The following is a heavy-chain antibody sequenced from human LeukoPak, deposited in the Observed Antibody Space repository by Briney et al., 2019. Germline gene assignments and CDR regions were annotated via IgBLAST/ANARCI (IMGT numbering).Heavy chain of an antibody. CDR1: GYTFTTYA. V-gene: IGHV7-4-1*02. J-gene: IGHJ3*02. CDR2: INTNTGNP. CDR3: ARSRSGWPDDAFDI. D-gene: IGHD6-19*01. Sequence: GASVKVSCKASGYTFTTYAMNWVRQAPGQGLEWMGWINTNTGNPTYAQGFTGRFVFSLDTSVSTAYLQISSLKAEDTAVYYCARSRSGWPDDAFDIWGQGTMVTVSS.